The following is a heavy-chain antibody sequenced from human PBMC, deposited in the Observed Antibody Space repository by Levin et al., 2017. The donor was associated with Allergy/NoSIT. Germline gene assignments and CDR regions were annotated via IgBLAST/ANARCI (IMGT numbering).Heavy chain of an antibody. CDR2: ISRGNSYT. V-gene: IGHV3-11*05. Sequence: GGSLRLSCAASGFIVSDSYMSWIRQAPGKGLEWVSYISRGNSYTNYLDSVKGRSTISRDTAKNSLYLQMNSLRAEDTASYYCARGRVTKDYRGQGALVTVSS. CDR3: ARGRVTKDY. J-gene: IGHJ4*02. D-gene: IGHD2-21*02. CDR1: GFIVSDSY.